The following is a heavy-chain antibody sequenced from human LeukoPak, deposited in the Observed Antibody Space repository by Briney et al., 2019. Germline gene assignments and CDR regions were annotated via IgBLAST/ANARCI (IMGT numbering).Heavy chain of an antibody. CDR3: ANEQRTWLRNAFDI. J-gene: IGHJ3*02. D-gene: IGHD5-12*01. V-gene: IGHV3-30*18. CDR1: GFTFSSYG. Sequence: GGSLRLSCAASGFTFSSYGIHWVRQAPGKGLEWVAVISYDGSNKYYADSVKGRFTLSRDNSKNTLYLQMNSPRAEDTAVYYCANEQRTWLRNAFDIWGQGTMVTVSS. CDR2: ISYDGSNK.